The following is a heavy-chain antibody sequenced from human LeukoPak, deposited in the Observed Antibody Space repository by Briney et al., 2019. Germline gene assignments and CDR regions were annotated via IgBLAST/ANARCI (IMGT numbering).Heavy chain of an antibody. V-gene: IGHV4-4*07. CDR2: IYTSGST. D-gene: IGHD3-9*01. CDR1: GGSISSYY. CDR3: AREGDILTPYNWFDP. J-gene: IGHJ5*02. Sequence: SETLSLTCTVSGGSISSYYWSWIRQPAGKGLEWIGRIYTSGSTNYNPSLRSRVTMSVDTSKNQFSLKLSSVTAADTAVYYCAREGDILTPYNWFDPWGQGTLVTVSS.